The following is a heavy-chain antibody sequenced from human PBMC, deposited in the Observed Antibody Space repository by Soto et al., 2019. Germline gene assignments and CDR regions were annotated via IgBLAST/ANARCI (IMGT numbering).Heavy chain of an antibody. V-gene: IGHV4-34*01. CDR2: INHSGST. CDR3: AGRTSLTSVEIFSGGLSGYNWVDP. CDR1: GGSFSGYY. D-gene: IGHD3-3*01. J-gene: IGHJ5*01. Sequence: SETLSLTCAVYGGSFSGYYWSWIRQPPGKGLEWIEEINHSGSTNYNPSLKSRVTISVDTSKNQFSLKLSSVTAADTAVYYFAGRTSLTSVEIFSGGLSGYNWVDPWGRGTLVTVSS.